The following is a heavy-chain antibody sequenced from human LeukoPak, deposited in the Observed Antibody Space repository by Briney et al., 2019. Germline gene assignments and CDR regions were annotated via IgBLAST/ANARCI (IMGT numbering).Heavy chain of an antibody. CDR2: IIPIFGTA. CDR1: GGTFSSYA. D-gene: IGHD6-19*01. J-gene: IGHJ5*02. CDR3: ARGYSSGWYDWFDP. Sequence: GASVTVSCKASGGTFSSYAISWVRQAPGQGREWMGGIIPIFGTANYAQKFQGRVTITADESTSTAYMELSSLRSEDTAVYYCARGYSSGWYDWFDPWGQGTLVTVSS. V-gene: IGHV1-69*13.